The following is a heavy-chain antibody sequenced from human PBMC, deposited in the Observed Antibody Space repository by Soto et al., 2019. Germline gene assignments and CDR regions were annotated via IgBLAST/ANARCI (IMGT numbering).Heavy chain of an antibody. V-gene: IGHV4-59*01. Sequence: QVQLQESGPGLVKPSETLSLTCTVSGGSISSYYWSWIRQPPGKRLEWIGYIYYSGSTNYNPSLKSRVTISVDTSKNQFSLELRSVTAADTAVYYCARDSVVSGYDWGQGTLVTVSS. D-gene: IGHD5-12*01. CDR1: GGSISSYY. J-gene: IGHJ4*02. CDR2: IYYSGST. CDR3: ARDSVVSGYD.